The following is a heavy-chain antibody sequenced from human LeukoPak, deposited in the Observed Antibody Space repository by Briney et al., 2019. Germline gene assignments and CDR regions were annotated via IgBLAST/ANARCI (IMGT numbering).Heavy chain of an antibody. V-gene: IGHV3-23*01. CDR1: GFIFSSYG. J-gene: IGHJ4*02. Sequence: GGTLRLSCAASGFIFSSYGMSWVRQAPGKGLEWVACIIGGAGSTYYADSVKGRFTISGDNSKNTLFLQMNSLRAEDTAVYYCAHGAMYQLDYWGQGTLVTVSS. D-gene: IGHD2-2*01. CDR2: IIGGAGST. CDR3: AHGAMYQLDY.